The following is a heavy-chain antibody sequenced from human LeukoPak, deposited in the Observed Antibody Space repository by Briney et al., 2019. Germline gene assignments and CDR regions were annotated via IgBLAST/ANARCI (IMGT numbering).Heavy chain of an antibody. CDR1: GGTFSSYT. J-gene: IGHJ3*02. CDR3: ARRKGYCSSTSCPHDAFDI. V-gene: IGHV1-69*02. Sequence: SVKVSCKASGGTFSSYTISWVRQAPGQGLEWMGRIIPILGIANYAQKFQGRVTITADKSTSTAYMELSSLRSEDTAVYYCARRKGYCSSTSCPHDAFDIWGQGTMVTVSS. CDR2: IIPILGIA. D-gene: IGHD2-2*01.